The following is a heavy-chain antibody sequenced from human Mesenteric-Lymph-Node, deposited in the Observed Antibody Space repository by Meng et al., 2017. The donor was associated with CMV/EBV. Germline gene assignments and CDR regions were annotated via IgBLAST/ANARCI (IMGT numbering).Heavy chain of an antibody. J-gene: IGHJ4*02. V-gene: IGHV6-1*01. CDR1: GDNVSSTRAA. CDR2: TYYRSKWYH. Sequence: LPCAISGDNVSSTRAAWHWIRQSPSRGLEWLGKTYYRSKWYHDYAVSLKSRITINSDTSKNQFSLLLNSVTPEDTAVYYCGSWYFDYWGRGTLVTVSS. CDR3: GSWYFDY.